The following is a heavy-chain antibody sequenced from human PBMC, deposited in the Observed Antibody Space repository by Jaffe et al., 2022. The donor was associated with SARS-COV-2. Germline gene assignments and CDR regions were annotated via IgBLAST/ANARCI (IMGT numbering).Heavy chain of an antibody. CDR3: ARDLGQYRYMDV. Sequence: QVQLQESGPGLVRPSETLSLTCTVSGGSVNSGSYYWSWIRQSPGKGLEWLGNVYNSRSTTYNPSLRGRLTISLDTSKNQFSLKLSSVTAADTAVYYCARDLGQYRYMDVWGKGTTVMVSS. CDR1: GGSVNSGSYY. V-gene: IGHV4-61*01. D-gene: IGHD3-10*01. CDR2: VYNSRST. J-gene: IGHJ6*03.